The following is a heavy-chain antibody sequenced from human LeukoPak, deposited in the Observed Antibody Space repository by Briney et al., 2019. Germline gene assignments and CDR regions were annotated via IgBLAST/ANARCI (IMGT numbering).Heavy chain of an antibody. CDR1: GGSFSGYY. Sequence: SETLSLTCAAYGGSFSGYYWSWIRQPPGKGLEWIGEINHSGSTNYNPSLKSRVTISVDTSKNQFSLKLSSVTAADTAVYYCARGQWPVYFDYWGQGTLVTVSS. J-gene: IGHJ4*02. CDR3: ARGQWPVYFDY. V-gene: IGHV4-34*01. CDR2: INHSGST. D-gene: IGHD6-19*01.